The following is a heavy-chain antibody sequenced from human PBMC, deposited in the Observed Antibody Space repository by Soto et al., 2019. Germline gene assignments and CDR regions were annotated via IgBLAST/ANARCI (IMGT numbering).Heavy chain of an antibody. CDR1: GFTFSDQY. CDR2: SANKANSYTT. V-gene: IGHV3-72*01. D-gene: IGHD6-19*01. Sequence: VQLVESGGGLVQPGGSLRLSCVASGFTFSDQYIDWVRQAPGKGLEWVGRSANKANSYTTEYAASVQGRFTISRDDSKNSLYLQMNSLKTEDTAVYSCTRGYSGVSIYAFDVWGQGTMVTVSS. CDR3: TRGYSGVSIYAFDV. J-gene: IGHJ3*01.